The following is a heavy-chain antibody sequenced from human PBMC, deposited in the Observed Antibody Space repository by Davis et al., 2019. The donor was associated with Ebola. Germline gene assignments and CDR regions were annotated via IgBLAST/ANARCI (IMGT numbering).Heavy chain of an antibody. Sequence: GESLKISCSVSGFMFSSYAMHWVRQAPGKGLEWVAVISYDGSNKYYADSVKGRFTISRDNSKNTLYPQMNSLRAEDTAVYYCARDPEPGRQQLGYYFDYWGQGTLVTVSS. CDR3: ARDPEPGRQQLGYYFDY. J-gene: IGHJ4*02. CDR1: GFMFSSYA. V-gene: IGHV3-30*04. D-gene: IGHD6-13*01. CDR2: ISYDGSNK.